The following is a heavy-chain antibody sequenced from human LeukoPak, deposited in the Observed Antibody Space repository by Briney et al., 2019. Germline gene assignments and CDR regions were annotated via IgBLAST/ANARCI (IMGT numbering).Heavy chain of an antibody. CDR2: ISGSGGST. CDR1: GFTFSSYA. D-gene: IGHD6-19*01. CDR3: ARGYSGGWSFFEY. J-gene: IGHJ4*02. Sequence: PGGSLRLSCAASGFTFSSYAVSWVRQAPGKGLEWASGISGSGGSTYYADSVKGRFTISRDNSKNTLYLQMHSLRAEDTAVYYCARGYSGGWSFFEYWGQGTPVTVSS. V-gene: IGHV3-23*01.